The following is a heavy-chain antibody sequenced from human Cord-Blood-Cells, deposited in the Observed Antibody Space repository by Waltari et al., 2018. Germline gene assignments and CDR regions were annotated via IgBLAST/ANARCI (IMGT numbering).Heavy chain of an antibody. J-gene: IGHJ4*02. D-gene: IGHD4-17*01. V-gene: IGHV3-73*02. Sequence: EVQLVESGGGLVQPGGSLKLSCAASGFTFSGSAMHWVRQASGKGLEWVGRIRSKANSYATAYAASVKGRFTISRDDSKNTAYLQMNSLKTEDTAMYYCTVYGDYDYWGQGTLVTVSS. CDR1: GFTFSGSA. CDR2: IRSKANSYAT. CDR3: TVYGDYDY.